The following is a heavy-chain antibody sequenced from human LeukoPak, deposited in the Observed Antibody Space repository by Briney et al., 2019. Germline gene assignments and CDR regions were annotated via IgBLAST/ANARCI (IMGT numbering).Heavy chain of an antibody. CDR3: AKDFERNYDFWSGYPGFDS. J-gene: IGHJ4*02. CDR1: GLTFRSYV. V-gene: IGHV3-23*01. D-gene: IGHD3-3*01. Sequence: PGGSLRLSCTASGLTFRSYVMSWVRQAPGKGLEWVSSISGSGGNTYYADSVKGRFTISRDNSKNTLYLQMNSLIADDTAVYYCAKDFERNYDFWSGYPGFDSWGQGTLVTVSS. CDR2: ISGSGGNT.